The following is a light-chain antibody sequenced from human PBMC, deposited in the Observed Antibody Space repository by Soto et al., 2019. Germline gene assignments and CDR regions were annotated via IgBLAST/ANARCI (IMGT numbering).Light chain of an antibody. J-gene: IGKJ1*01. CDR2: WAS. V-gene: IGKV4-1*01. Sequence: DIVMTQSPDSLAVSLGERATINCKSSQSVLYRSNNKNYLAWYQQKPGQPPRLLIYWASTRESGVPDRFSGTGSGTDFTLTISSLPAEDVAVYYCQQYDTTPWTFGQGTKVEIK. CDR3: QQYDTTPWT. CDR1: QSVLYRSNNKNY.